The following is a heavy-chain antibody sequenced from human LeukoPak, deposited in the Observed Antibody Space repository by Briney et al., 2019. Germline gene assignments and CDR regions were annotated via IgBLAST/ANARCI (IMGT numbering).Heavy chain of an antibody. J-gene: IGHJ6*03. D-gene: IGHD4-17*01. CDR1: GFTFSAYA. CDR3: AKDPGDGDYFFFYYMDF. V-gene: IGHV3-23*01. Sequence: GGSLRLSCAASGFTFSAYAMNRVRQAPGEGLEWLSAMTGISGSTYYADSVKGRFTISRDTSKNTLYLEMNSLRVEDTAIYYCAKDPGDGDYFFFYYMDFWGKGTTVTVSS. CDR2: MTGISGST.